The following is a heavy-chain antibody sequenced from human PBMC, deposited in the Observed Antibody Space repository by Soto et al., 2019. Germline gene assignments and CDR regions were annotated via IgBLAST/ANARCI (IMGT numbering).Heavy chain of an antibody. Sequence: GGSLRLSCAASGFTFSNYAMTWVRQAPGKGLEWVSSTSGDGRSTYYADSVKGRFTISRDNSKSTLYLQMNSLRAEDTAVYFCAKYVAPAPFDSWGQGTLVTVSS. CDR1: GFTFSNYA. J-gene: IGHJ4*02. CDR2: TSGDGRST. V-gene: IGHV3-23*01. D-gene: IGHD2-15*01. CDR3: AKYVAPAPFDS.